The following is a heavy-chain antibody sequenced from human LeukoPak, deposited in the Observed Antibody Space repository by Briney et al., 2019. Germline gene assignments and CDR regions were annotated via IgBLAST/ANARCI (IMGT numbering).Heavy chain of an antibody. J-gene: IGHJ4*02. CDR2: ISSSSSTI. CDR1: GFTFSSYS. Sequence: GGSLRLSCAASGFTFSSYSMNWVRQAPGKGLEGVSYISSSSSTIDYAVSVKGRFTISRDNAKNSLYLQMNSLRAEDTAVYYCARDNSLAVAAEFYFDYWGQGTLVTVSS. CDR3: ARDNSLAVAAEFYFDY. D-gene: IGHD6-19*01. V-gene: IGHV3-48*01.